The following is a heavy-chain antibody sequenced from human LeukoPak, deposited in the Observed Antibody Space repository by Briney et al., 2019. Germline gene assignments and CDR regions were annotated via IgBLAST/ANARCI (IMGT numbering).Heavy chain of an antibody. V-gene: IGHV3-43*02. CDR1: GFTFDDYA. CDR3: AKDRDGSGVDAFDI. Sequence: GGSLRLSCAASGFTFDDYAMHWVRQAPGKGLEWVSGISWNGGSTYYADSVKGRFTISRDNSKNSLYLQMNSLRTEDTALYYCAKDRDGSGVDAFDIWGQGTMVTVSS. D-gene: IGHD3-10*01. CDR2: ISWNGGST. J-gene: IGHJ3*02.